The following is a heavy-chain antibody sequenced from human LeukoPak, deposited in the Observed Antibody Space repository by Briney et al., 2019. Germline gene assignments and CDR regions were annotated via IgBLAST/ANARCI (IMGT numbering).Heavy chain of an antibody. V-gene: IGHV4-39*01. CDR1: SFSGAW. J-gene: IGHJ6*03. CDR2: MYYSGST. Sequence: SFSGAWLSWVRQAPGKGLEWIGSMYYSGSTYYNPSLKSRVTISVDTSKNQFSLKLSSVTAADTAVYYCARRRGSWDNYYYYYMDVWGKGTTVTVSS. D-gene: IGHD1-26*01. CDR3: ARRRGSWDNYYYYYMDV.